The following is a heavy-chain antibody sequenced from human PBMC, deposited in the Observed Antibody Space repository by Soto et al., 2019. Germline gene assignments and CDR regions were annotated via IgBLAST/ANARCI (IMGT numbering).Heavy chain of an antibody. D-gene: IGHD3-3*01. V-gene: IGHV4-61*01. CDR3: ARDFAYFDS. CDR1: GGACKSGSYS. J-gene: IGHJ4*02. CDR2: VYHTGRT. Sequence: PSETLSLTCTVSGGACKSGSYSWIWIRQPPGKGLEWIGYVYHTGRTSYNPSLKSRVSISMDTSKNQFSLNLDSVTAADTAVYFCARDFAYFDSWGQGTLVTVSS.